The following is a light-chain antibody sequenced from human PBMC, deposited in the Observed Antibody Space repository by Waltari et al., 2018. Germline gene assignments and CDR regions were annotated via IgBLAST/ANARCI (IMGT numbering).Light chain of an antibody. Sequence: QSALTQPRSVSGPPGQSVTISCTRTSRDVGGSHFVSWFQQLPGSAPKLLIYAVSERPQGVPDRFSGSKSANTASLTISGLQAEDEADYYCCSYVDTYTYVFGPGTRVIVL. CDR3: CSYVDTYTYV. CDR2: AVS. V-gene: IGLV2-11*01. CDR1: SRDVGGSHF. J-gene: IGLJ1*01.